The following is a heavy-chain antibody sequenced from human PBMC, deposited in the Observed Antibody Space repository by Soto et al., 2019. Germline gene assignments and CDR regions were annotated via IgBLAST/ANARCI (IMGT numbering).Heavy chain of an antibody. CDR2: ISISGTTI. J-gene: IGHJ3*02. Sequence: LRLSCAASGFTLSDYYMTWIRQAPGKGLEWVSDISISGTTIHYADSVRGRFTISRDNAKNSLWLQMNTLRAEDTAVYYCTRLHPVNGGLDVFDIGGQGKMVTVSS. CDR1: GFTLSDYY. V-gene: IGHV3-11*01. D-gene: IGHD1-1*01. CDR3: TRLHPVNGGLDVFDI.